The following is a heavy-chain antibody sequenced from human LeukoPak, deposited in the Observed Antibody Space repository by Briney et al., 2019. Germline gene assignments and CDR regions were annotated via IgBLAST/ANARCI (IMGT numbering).Heavy chain of an antibody. CDR1: GFTFTNYA. V-gene: IGHV3-30-3*01. CDR3: ARQLYSTARLSYPGGY. CDR2: ISSDGSNK. J-gene: IGHJ4*02. D-gene: IGHD6-13*01. Sequence: GGPLRLSCAASGFTFTNYAMHWVRQAPGKGLEWVAVISSDGSNKYYADSVKGRFSISRDNSKNTLFMQMNSLRTEDTAVYYCARQLYSTARLSYPGGYWGQGTLVTVSS.